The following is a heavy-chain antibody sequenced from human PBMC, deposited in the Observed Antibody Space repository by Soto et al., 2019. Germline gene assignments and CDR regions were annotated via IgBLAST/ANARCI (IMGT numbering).Heavy chain of an antibody. J-gene: IGHJ6*02. CDR3: ARGPPEYYDFWSGFLDV. CDR2: ISSSSSYI. CDR1: GFTFSSYS. D-gene: IGHD3-3*01. Sequence: GGSLRLSCAASGFTFSSYSMNSVRPAPGKGLEWVSSISSSSSYIYYADSVKGRFTISRDNAKNSLYLQMNSLRAEDTAVYYCARGPPEYYDFWSGFLDVWGQGTTVTVSS. V-gene: IGHV3-21*01.